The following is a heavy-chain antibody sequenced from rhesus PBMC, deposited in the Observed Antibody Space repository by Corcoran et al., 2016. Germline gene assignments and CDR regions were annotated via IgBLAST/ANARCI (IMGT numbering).Heavy chain of an antibody. V-gene: IGHV4-165*01. Sequence: QVQLQESGPELVKPSTTLSLTCAVSGGSISSNYWSWIRPPPGKGREWIGYIGSSSGSSNYNPSLKSRVTFSTDTSKNPFSLKLSSVTAADTAVYYCARHRNRFDVWGPGVLVTVSS. CDR1: GGSISSNY. J-gene: IGHJ5-1*01. CDR2: IGSSSGSS. CDR3: ARHRNRFDV.